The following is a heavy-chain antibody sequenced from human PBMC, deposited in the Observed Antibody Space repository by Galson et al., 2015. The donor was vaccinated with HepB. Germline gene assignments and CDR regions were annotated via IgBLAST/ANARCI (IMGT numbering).Heavy chain of an antibody. D-gene: IGHD5-18*01. CDR3: ARDLKQLWLKGYFDY. CDR1: GFNFSDYS. V-gene: IGHV3-48*04. CDR2: INGGSGTI. J-gene: IGHJ4*02. Sequence: SLRLSCAVSGFNFSDYSINWVRQAPGKGLEWLSYINGGSGTIYYADSVKGRFTVSRDNAKNSLYLQMNSLRADDTAIYYCARDLKQLWLKGYFDYWGQGTLVTVSS.